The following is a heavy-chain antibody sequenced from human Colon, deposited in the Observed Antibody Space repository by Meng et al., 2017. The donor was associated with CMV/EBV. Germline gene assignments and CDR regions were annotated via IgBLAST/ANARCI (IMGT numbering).Heavy chain of an antibody. D-gene: IGHD2-8*01. CDR2: IIPIFGTA. J-gene: IGHJ3*02. Sequence: SVKVSCKASGGTFSSYAISWVRQAPGQGLEWVGGIIPIFGTANYAQKFQGRVTITTDESTSTAYMELSSLRSKDTAVYYCASTPVQFVYAIPFDIWGQGTMVTVSS. V-gene: IGHV1-69*05. CDR3: ASTPVQFVYAIPFDI. CDR1: GGTFSSYA.